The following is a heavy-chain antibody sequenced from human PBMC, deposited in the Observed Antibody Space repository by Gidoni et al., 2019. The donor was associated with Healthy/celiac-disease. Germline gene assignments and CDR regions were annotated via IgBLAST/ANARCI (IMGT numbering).Heavy chain of an antibody. CDR3: AKELPKYSSSGSRIDY. J-gene: IGHJ4*02. V-gene: IGHV3-23*01. CDR2: ISGSGGST. D-gene: IGHD6-6*01. CDR1: GFTFRSYA. Sequence: DVQLLGSGGGLVQPGGSLVLSYAASGFTFRSYAMSWVRQAPGKGLEWVSAISGSGGSTYYADSVKGRFTISRDNAKNTLYLKMNSLRAEDTAVYYCAKELPKYSSSGSRIDYWGQGTLVTVSS.